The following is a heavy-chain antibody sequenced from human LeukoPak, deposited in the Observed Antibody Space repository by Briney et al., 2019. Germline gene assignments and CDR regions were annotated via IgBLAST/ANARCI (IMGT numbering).Heavy chain of an antibody. V-gene: IGHV1-3*01. Sequence: GASVKVSCKASGYTFTSYAMHWVRQAPGQRLEWMGWINAGNGNTKYSQEFQGRVTITRDTSASTAYMELSRLRSDDTAVYYCARDVRGIAARQLNYYYYMDVWGKGTTVTISS. CDR2: INAGNGNT. J-gene: IGHJ6*03. D-gene: IGHD6-6*01. CDR1: GYTFTSYA. CDR3: ARDVRGIAARQLNYYYYMDV.